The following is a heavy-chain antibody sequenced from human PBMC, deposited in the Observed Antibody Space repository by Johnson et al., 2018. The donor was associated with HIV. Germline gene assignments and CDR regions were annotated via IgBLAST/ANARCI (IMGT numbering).Heavy chain of an antibody. CDR1: GFTFSSYW. D-gene: IGHD5-12*01. Sequence: MQLVESGGGLVQPGGSLRLSCAASGFTFSSYWMHWVRQAPGKGLEWVSAISGSGGSIYYADSVKGRFTIYRDNSNNTLYLQMNSLRAEDMAVYYCASTIDIVPTGRSYDAFDIWGQGTLVTVSS. J-gene: IGHJ3*02. CDR3: ASTIDIVPTGRSYDAFDI. V-gene: IGHV3-23*04. CDR2: ISGSGGSI.